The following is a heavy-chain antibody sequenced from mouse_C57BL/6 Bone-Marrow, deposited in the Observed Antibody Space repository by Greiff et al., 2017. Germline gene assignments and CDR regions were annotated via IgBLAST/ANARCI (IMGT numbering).Heavy chain of an antibody. V-gene: IGHV1-59*01. D-gene: IGHD3-3*01. J-gene: IGHJ3*01. CDR3: ARGLALFAY. Sequence: QVQLQQPGAELVRPGTSVKLSCKASGYTFTSYWMHWVKQRPGQGLEWIGVIDPSDSYTNYNQKFKGKATLTVDTSSSTAYMQLSSLTSEDSAVYYCARGLALFAYWGQGTLVTVSA. CDR1: GYTFTSYW. CDR2: IDPSDSYT.